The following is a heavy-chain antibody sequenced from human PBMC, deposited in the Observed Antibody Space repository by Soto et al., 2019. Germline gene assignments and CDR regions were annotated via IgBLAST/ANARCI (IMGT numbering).Heavy chain of an antibody. Sequence: QVQLQESGPGLVKPSGTLSLTCAVSGGSIRSNNRCSWVRQPPGKGLEWIGEIFHSGSTNYNPSLKTRVTISVDESKNQFSLKVTSVTAADTAVYYCARVYSGSYSDSWGQGTLVTVSS. CDR3: ARVYSGSYSDS. CDR2: IFHSGST. CDR1: GGSIRSNNR. D-gene: IGHD1-26*01. V-gene: IGHV4-4*02. J-gene: IGHJ4*02.